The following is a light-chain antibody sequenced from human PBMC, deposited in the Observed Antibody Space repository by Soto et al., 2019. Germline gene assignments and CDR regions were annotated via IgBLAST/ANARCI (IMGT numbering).Light chain of an antibody. CDR2: WAS. CDR1: QSVLYSSNNKNY. CDR3: QQYYSTRLT. V-gene: IGKV4-1*01. J-gene: IGKJ4*01. Sequence: DIVMTQSPDSLAVSLGERATINCKSSQSVLYSSNNKNYLAWYQQKPGQPPKLLIYWASTRESGVPDRFSGSGSGTDFTLTISSLRADDVAVYYCQQYYSTRLTFGGGTKVEIK.